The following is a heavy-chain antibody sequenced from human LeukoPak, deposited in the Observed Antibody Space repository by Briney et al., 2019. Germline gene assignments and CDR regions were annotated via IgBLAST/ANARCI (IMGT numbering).Heavy chain of an antibody. D-gene: IGHD3-22*01. CDR3: ARDRKWLSTMGIDP. V-gene: IGHV4-61*02. CDR2: IYTSGST. CDR1: GGSISSGSYY. Sequence: SETLSLTCTVSGGSISSGSYYWSWIRQPAGKGLEWIGRIYTSGSTNYNPSLKSRVTISVDTPKNQFSLKLSSVTAADTAVYYCARDRKWLSTMGIDPWGREPWSPSPQ. J-gene: IGHJ5*02.